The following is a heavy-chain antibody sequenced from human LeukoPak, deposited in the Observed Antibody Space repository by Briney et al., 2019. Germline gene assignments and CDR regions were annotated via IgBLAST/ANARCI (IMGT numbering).Heavy chain of an antibody. Sequence: SETLSLTCTVSGGSINNGGYYWSWIRQHPGKGLEWIGYIYYSGSTYYNPSLKSRVTISVDTSKNQFSLKLSSVTAADTAVYYCARFGSYYDSSGYFNNWFDPWGQGTLVTVSS. CDR2: IYYSGST. CDR1: GGSINNGGYY. V-gene: IGHV4-31*03. D-gene: IGHD3-22*01. CDR3: ARFGSYYDSSGYFNNWFDP. J-gene: IGHJ5*02.